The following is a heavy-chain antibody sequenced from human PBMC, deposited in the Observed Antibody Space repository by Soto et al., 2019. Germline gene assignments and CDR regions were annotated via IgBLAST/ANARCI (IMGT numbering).Heavy chain of an antibody. D-gene: IGHD1-20*01. CDR2: IYSDGTTT. Sequence: GGSLRLSCAASGFTFSSYWMLWVRQAPGKGLVWVSRIYSDGTTTNYADSVKGRFTISRDNAKNTLYLQMNSLRAEDTAVYYCARDNWNTVWGQGTMVTVSS. J-gene: IGHJ3*01. CDR3: ARDNWNTV. CDR1: GFTFSSYW. V-gene: IGHV3-74*01.